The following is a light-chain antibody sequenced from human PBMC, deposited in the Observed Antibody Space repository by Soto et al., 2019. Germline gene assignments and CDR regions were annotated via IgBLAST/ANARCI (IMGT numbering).Light chain of an antibody. Sequence: EIVMTQSPSTLSVSPVERCTLSCRASQSVFSSLAWYQQKPGQAPRLLIYGAATRATGIPARFSGSGSGTEFTLTISSLQSEDFAVYFCQQYHNWPAFGQGTKVDIK. CDR3: QQYHNWPA. V-gene: IGKV3-15*01. CDR1: QSVFSS. J-gene: IGKJ1*01. CDR2: GAA.